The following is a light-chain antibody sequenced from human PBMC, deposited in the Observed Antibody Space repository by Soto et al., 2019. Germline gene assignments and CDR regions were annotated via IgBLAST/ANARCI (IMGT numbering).Light chain of an antibody. Sequence: QSALTQPASVSGSPGQSITISCTGTSSDVGSYNLVSWYQLHPGKAPKLMIYEGSKRPSGVSNRFSGSKSGNTASLTISGLQAEDEAGYYCCSYAGSSTFVVFGGGTKLTVL. J-gene: IGLJ2*01. V-gene: IGLV2-23*03. CDR1: SSDVGSYNL. CDR2: EGS. CDR3: CSYAGSSTFVV.